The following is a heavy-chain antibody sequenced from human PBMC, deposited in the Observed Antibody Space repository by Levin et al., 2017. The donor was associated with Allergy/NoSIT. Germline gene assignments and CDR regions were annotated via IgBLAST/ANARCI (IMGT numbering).Heavy chain of an antibody. CDR2: ISPGDSDT. Sequence: KVSCKASGYTFTNFWIGWVRQMPGKGLEWVGLISPGDSDTRYSPSLQGQVTISADKSISTTYLQWNNLKTSDTAIYYCARLLIIGAYNPIGHWGQGTLVTVSS. CDR1: GYTFTNFW. CDR3: ARLLIIGAYNPIGH. D-gene: IGHD3-10*01. J-gene: IGHJ4*02. V-gene: IGHV5-51*01.